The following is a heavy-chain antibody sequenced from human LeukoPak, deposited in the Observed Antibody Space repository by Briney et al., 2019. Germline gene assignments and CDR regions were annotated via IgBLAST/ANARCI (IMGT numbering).Heavy chain of an antibody. Sequence: ASVKVSCKASGYTFTSYGISWVRQAPGQGLEWMGWISAYNGNTNYAQKLQGRVTMTTDTSTSAAYMELRSLGSDDTAVYYCARVGLGYCNSASCYGDGFDIWGQGTMVTVSS. CDR3: ARVGLGYCNSASCYGDGFDI. D-gene: IGHD2-2*01. V-gene: IGHV1-18*01. J-gene: IGHJ3*02. CDR1: GYTFTSYG. CDR2: ISAYNGNT.